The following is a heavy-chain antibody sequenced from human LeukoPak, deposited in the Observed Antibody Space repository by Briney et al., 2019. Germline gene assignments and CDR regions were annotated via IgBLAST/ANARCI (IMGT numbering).Heavy chain of an antibody. J-gene: IGHJ4*02. Sequence: SVKVSCKASGGTSSSYAISWVRQAPGQGLEWMGGIIPIFGTANYAQKFQGRVTITADESTSTAYMELSSLRSEDTAVYYCARGSTICSGGSCYSGSHLDYWGQGTLVTVSS. CDR2: IIPIFGTA. V-gene: IGHV1-69*13. D-gene: IGHD2-15*01. CDR3: ARGSTICSGGSCYSGSHLDY. CDR1: GGTSSSYA.